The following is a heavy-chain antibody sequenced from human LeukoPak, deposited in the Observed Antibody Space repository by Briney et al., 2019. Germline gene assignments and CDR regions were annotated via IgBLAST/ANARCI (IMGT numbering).Heavy chain of an antibody. Sequence: PGGSLRLSCAASGFSFNTYDMHWVRQVTGKGLQWVSAIRTEGDTYYLDSVKGRFTISRDNAKNALYLQMNSLTAGDTAVYYCARDFRGCMDVWGQGTTVTVSS. CDR3: ARDFRGCMDV. CDR1: GFSFNTYD. J-gene: IGHJ6*02. V-gene: IGHV3-13*04. CDR2: IRTEGDT. D-gene: IGHD3-10*01.